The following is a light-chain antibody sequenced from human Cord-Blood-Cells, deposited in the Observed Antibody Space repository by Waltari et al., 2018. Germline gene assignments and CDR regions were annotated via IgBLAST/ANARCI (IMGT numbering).Light chain of an antibody. CDR2: APS. J-gene: IGKJ1*01. CDR3: QQYYSYPWT. V-gene: IGKV1-8*01. Sequence: AIRMTQSPSSLSASTGDRVTITCRARQGISSYLAWYQQKPGKAPKLLIYAPSTLQSGVPSRFSGSGSGTDFTLTISCLQSEGFATYYCQQYYSYPWTFGQGTKVEIK. CDR1: QGISSY.